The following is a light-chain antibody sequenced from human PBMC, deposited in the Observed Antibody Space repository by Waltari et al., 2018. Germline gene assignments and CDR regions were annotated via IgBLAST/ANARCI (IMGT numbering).Light chain of an antibody. CDR1: QSVSSN. Sequence: EIVMTQSPATRSVSPGERGTLSCRASQSVSSNLAWYQQKPGQAPRLLIYGASTRATGIPARFSGSGSGTEFTLTITSLQSEDFAVYYCQHYNNWPPWTFGQGTKVEIK. V-gene: IGKV3-15*01. CDR3: QHYNNWPPWT. CDR2: GAS. J-gene: IGKJ1*01.